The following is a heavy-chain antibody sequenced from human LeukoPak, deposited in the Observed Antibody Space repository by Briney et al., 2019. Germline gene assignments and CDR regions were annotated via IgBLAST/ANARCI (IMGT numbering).Heavy chain of an antibody. CDR1: GFTFSSYW. CDR3: ARRYRLGATNY. J-gene: IGHJ4*02. Sequence: GGSLRLSCAASGFTFSSYWMSWVRQAPGKGLEWVAVISYDGSIKYYADSVQGRFTISRDNSENTLYLQMNSLRSEDTAVYYCARRYRLGATNYWGQGTLVTVSS. D-gene: IGHD1-26*01. V-gene: IGHV3-30-3*01. CDR2: ISYDGSIK.